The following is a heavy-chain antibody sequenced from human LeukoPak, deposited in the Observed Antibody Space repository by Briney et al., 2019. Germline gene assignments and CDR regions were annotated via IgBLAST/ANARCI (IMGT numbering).Heavy chain of an antibody. CDR3: AKDFLEYSSSSPFDY. Sequence: GGSLRLSCAASGFTFSSYGMHWVRQAPGKGLEWVAFIRYDGSNKYYADSVKGRFTISRDNSKNTLYLQMNSLRAEDTAVYYCAKDFLEYSSSSPFDYWGQGTLVTVSS. J-gene: IGHJ4*02. CDR2: IRYDGSNK. V-gene: IGHV3-30*02. D-gene: IGHD6-6*01. CDR1: GFTFSSYG.